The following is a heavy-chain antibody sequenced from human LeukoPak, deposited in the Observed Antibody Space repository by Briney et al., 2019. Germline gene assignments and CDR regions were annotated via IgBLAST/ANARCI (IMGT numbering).Heavy chain of an antibody. V-gene: IGHV4-34*01. CDR1: GGSFSGYY. CDR3: ARVGETTAAYGMDV. J-gene: IGHJ6*02. D-gene: IGHD4-11*01. CDR2: INHSGST. Sequence: PSETLSLTCAVYGGSFSGYYWSWIRQPPGKGLEWIGEINHSGSTNYNPSLKSRVTISVDTSKKQLSLNLSSVTAADTAVYYCARVGETTAAYGMDVWGQGTTVTVSS.